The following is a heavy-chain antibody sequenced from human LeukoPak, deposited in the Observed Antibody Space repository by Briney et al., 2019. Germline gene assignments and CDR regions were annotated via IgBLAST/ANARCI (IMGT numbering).Heavy chain of an antibody. V-gene: IGHV4-39*01. Sequence: SETLSLTCTVSGGSISSSSYYWGWIRQPPGKGLEWIGSIYYSGSTYYNPSLKSRVTISVDTSKNQFSLRLSSVTAADTAVYYCARRRGYSSSWFFDYWGQGTLVTVSS. CDR1: GGSISSSSYY. CDR2: IYYSGST. D-gene: IGHD6-13*01. CDR3: ARRRGYSSSWFFDY. J-gene: IGHJ4*02.